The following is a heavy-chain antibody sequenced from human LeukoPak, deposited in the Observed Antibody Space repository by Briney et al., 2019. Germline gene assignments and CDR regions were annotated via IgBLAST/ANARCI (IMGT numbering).Heavy chain of an antibody. Sequence: GGSLRLSCAASGFTFSNAWMSWVRQAPGKGLEWVGRIKSKTDGGTTDYAAPVKGRFTISRDDSKNTLYLQMNSLKTEDTAVYYCTTDNGQYDLWSGYSESYFDYWGQGTLVTVSS. V-gene: IGHV3-15*01. D-gene: IGHD3-3*01. CDR2: IKSKTDGGTT. CDR1: GFTFSNAW. J-gene: IGHJ4*02. CDR3: TTDNGQYDLWSGYSESYFDY.